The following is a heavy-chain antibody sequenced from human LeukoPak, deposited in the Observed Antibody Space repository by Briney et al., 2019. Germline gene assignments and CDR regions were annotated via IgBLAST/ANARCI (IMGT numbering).Heavy chain of an antibody. J-gene: IGHJ4*02. V-gene: IGHV3-23*01. Sequence: GGSLRLSCAASGFTFSSYAMSWVRQAPGKGLEWVSAISGSGGSTYYADSVKGRFTISRGNSKNTLYLQMNSLRAEDTAVYYCAKDRDYGDYVGSHYFDYWGQGTLVTVSS. CDR1: GFTFSSYA. D-gene: IGHD4-17*01. CDR3: AKDRDYGDYVGSHYFDY. CDR2: ISGSGGST.